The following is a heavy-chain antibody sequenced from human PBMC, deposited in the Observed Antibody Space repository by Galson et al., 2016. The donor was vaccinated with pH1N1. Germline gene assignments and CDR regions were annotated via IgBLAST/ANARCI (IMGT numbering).Heavy chain of an antibody. CDR2: ISAYDGHT. D-gene: IGHD3-10*01. Sequence: SVKVSCKASGYNFNVYYMHWVRQAPGQGPEWMGWISAYDGHTDYAQNFQGRVAMTIDTSTSTANMELRSLRSDDTAVYYCARDRGVFDIWGQGTRVTVSS. CDR3: ARDRGVFDI. V-gene: IGHV1-18*04. J-gene: IGHJ3*02. CDR1: GYNFNVYY.